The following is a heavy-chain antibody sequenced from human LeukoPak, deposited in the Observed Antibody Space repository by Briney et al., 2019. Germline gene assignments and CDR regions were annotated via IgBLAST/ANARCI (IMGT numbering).Heavy chain of an antibody. Sequence: PSETLSLTCTVSGGSISSYYWSWIRQPPGKGLEWIGYIYYSGSTNYNPSLKSRVTISVDTSKNQFSLKLSSVTAADTAIYYCARIGVSGNWAGGAIWGQGTLVTVSS. CDR2: IYYSGST. V-gene: IGHV4-59*01. D-gene: IGHD4-23*01. J-gene: IGHJ4*02. CDR1: GGSISSYY. CDR3: ARIGVSGNWAGGAI.